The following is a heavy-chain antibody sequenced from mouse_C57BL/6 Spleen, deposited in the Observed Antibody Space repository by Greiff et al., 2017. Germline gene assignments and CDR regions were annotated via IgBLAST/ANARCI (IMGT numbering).Heavy chain of an antibody. J-gene: IGHJ4*01. CDR1: GYTFTSYW. V-gene: IGHV1-69*01. CDR3: AFYGYDGAMDY. CDR2: IDPSDSYT. D-gene: IGHD2-2*01. Sequence: QVQLQQPGAELVMPGASVKLSCKASGYTFTSYWMHWVKQRPGQGLEWIGEIDPSDSYTNYNQKFKGKSTLTVDTSSSTAYMQLSSLTSEDSAVYYCAFYGYDGAMDYWGQGTSVTVSS.